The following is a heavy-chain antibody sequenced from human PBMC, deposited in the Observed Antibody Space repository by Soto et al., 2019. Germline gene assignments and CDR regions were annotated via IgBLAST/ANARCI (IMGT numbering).Heavy chain of an antibody. V-gene: IGHV4-59*01. CDR1: GGSISSYY. CDR3: ARSYYYDSSGYYFHH. J-gene: IGHJ1*01. Sequence: SATLSLTCTVIGGSISSYYWSWIRQPPGKGLEWIGYIYYSGSANCNPSLKSRLTISLDASKNQFSLKLSSVTAADTAVYYCARSYYYDSSGYYFHHWGQGTLVTVS. CDR2: IYYSGSA. D-gene: IGHD3-22*01.